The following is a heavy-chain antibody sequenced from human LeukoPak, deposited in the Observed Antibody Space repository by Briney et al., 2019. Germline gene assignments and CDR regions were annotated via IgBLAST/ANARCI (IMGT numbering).Heavy chain of an antibody. CDR3: ARDHSVVAAAVVWYFDL. J-gene: IGHJ2*01. D-gene: IGHD6-13*01. CDR1: GDSVSSNSAA. V-gene: IGHV6-1*01. CDR2: TYYRSKWYN. Sequence: SQTLSLTCAISGDSVSSNSAAWNWIRQSPSRALEWLGRTYYRSKWYNDYAVSVKSRITINPDTSKNQFSLQLNSVTPEDTAVYYCARDHSVVAAAVVWYFDLWGRGTLVTVSS.